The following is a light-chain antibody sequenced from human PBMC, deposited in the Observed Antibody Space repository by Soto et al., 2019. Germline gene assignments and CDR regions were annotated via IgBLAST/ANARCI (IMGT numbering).Light chain of an antibody. CDR2: DDR. V-gene: IGLV3-21*02. CDR3: QVWDRTATVV. Sequence: SYELTQPPSVSVAPGQTARITCGGTNIGRKSVHWYQQKPGQAPVVVVYDDRDRPSGIPERFSGSNSGNTAALTITRVEAGDEADYYCQVWDRTATVVFGGGTKLTVL. J-gene: IGLJ2*01. CDR1: NIGRKS.